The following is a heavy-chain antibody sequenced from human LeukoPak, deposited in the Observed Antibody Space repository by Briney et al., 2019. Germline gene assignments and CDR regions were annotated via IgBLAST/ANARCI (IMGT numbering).Heavy chain of an antibody. J-gene: IGHJ4*02. CDR1: GFTFGDYA. D-gene: IGHD6-19*01. CDR2: ISGSGGST. Sequence: GGSLRLSCTVSGFTFGDYAVSWFRQAPGKGLEWVSAISGSGGSTYYADSVKGWFTISRDNSKNTLYLQMNSLRAEDTAVYYCAKGFIAVADHLDYWGQGTLVTVSS. CDR3: AKGFIAVADHLDY. V-gene: IGHV3-23*01.